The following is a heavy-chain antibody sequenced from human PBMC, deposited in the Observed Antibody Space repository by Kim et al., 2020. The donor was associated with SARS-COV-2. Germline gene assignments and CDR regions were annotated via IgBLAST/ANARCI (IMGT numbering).Heavy chain of an antibody. CDR3: ARDPPYYYGSGSFDY. D-gene: IGHD3-10*01. J-gene: IGHJ4*02. Sequence: DSVKGRFTISRDNAKNSLYLQMNSLRAEDTAVYYCARDPPYYYGSGSFDYWGQGTLVTVSS. V-gene: IGHV3-11*06.